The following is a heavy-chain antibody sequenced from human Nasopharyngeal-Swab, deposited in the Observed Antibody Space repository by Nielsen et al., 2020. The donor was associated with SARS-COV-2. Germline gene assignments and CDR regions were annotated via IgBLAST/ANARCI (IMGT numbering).Heavy chain of an antibody. Sequence: SCKASGFTFSSYAMSWVRQAPAKGLEWVSAISGSGGSTYYADSVKGRFTISRHNSKNTLYLQMNSLRAEDTAVYYCAKEGLDDAFDIWGQGTWSPSLQ. V-gene: IGHV3-23*01. CDR2: ISGSGGST. CDR1: GFTFSSYA. J-gene: IGHJ3*02. D-gene: IGHD3-9*01. CDR3: AKEGLDDAFDI.